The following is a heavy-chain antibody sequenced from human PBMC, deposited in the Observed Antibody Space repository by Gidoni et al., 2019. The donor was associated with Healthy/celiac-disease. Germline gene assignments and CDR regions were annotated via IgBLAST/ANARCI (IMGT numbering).Heavy chain of an antibody. CDR1: GFTFSSYA. CDR3: AREEICSSTSCWDYFDY. CDR2: ISYDGSNK. J-gene: IGHJ4*02. Sequence: QVQLVESGGGVVQPGRSLRLSCAASGFTFSSYAMHWVRQAPGKGLEWVAVISYDGSNKYYADSVKGRFTISRDNSKNTLYLQMNSLRAEDTAVYYCAREEICSSTSCWDYFDYWGQGTLVTVSS. D-gene: IGHD2-2*01. V-gene: IGHV3-30-3*01.